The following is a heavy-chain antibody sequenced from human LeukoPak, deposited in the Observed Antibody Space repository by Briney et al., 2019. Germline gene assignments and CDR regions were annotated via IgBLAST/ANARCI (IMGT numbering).Heavy chain of an antibody. D-gene: IGHD6-13*01. CDR2: ISGGGGTT. V-gene: IGHV3-23*01. CDR1: GFTFTTYA. J-gene: IGHJ4*02. CDR3: AKGGSGSTFFDY. Sequence: GGSLRLSCAASGFTFTTYAMSWDRQAPGKGLEWVSTISGGGGTTYYADSVKGRFTISRDNSKNTLYLQMQSLRAEDTAVYYCAKGGSGSTFFDYWGQGTLVTVSS.